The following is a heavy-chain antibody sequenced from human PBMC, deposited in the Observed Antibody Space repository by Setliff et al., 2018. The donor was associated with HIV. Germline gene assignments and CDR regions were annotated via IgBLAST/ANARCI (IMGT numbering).Heavy chain of an antibody. Sequence: ESLKISCKGSGYSFTTYWIGWVRQMPGKGLEWMGIIYPGDSDTRYSPSFQGQGTISADKSISTAYLQWSILKASDTAMYYCASHPFKDKDGYNWGDYAFDVWGQGTMVTVSS. CDR3: ASHPFKDKDGYNWGDYAFDV. V-gene: IGHV5-51*01. CDR2: IYPGDSDT. J-gene: IGHJ3*01. CDR1: GYSFTTYW. D-gene: IGHD7-27*01.